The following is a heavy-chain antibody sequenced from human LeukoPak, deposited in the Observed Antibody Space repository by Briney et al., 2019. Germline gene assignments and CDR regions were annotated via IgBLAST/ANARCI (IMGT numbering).Heavy chain of an antibody. CDR1: GFTFSSYW. D-gene: IGHD6-13*01. J-gene: IGHJ3*02. Sequence: GGSLRLSCAASGFTFSSYWMSWVRQAPGKGLEWVANIKQDGSEKYYVDSVKGRFTISRDNAKNSLYLQMNSLRAEDTAVYYCARSGSKNSSSWYNAFDIWGQGTMVTVSS. V-gene: IGHV3-7*01. CDR3: ARSGSKNSSSWYNAFDI. CDR2: IKQDGSEK.